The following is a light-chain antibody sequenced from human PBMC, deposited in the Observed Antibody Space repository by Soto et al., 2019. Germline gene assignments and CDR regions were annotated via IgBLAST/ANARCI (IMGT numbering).Light chain of an antibody. Sequence: QCVLTQPPSVSGAPGQRVTISCTGSSVDIGAGYDVHWYQQLPGTAPKLLIYGNSNRPSGVPDRFSGSRSGTSASLAITGLQTEDEADYYCQSYDSSLSGWVFGGGTKLTVL. CDR1: SVDIGAGYD. CDR2: GNS. CDR3: QSYDSSLSGWV. V-gene: IGLV1-40*01. J-gene: IGLJ3*02.